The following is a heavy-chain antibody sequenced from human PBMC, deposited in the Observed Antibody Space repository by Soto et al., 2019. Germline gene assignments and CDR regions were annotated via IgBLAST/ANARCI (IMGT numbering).Heavy chain of an antibody. CDR3: ARQFYDYVWGSYRYYDWFDH. D-gene: IGHD3-16*02. J-gene: IGHJ5*02. V-gene: IGHV4-39*01. Sequence: XETLSLACTVSGGSMSSSSYYWGWIRQPPGKGLEWIGIIYYSGSTYYNPSLKSRVTISVDTSKNQFSLKLSSVTAADTAVYYCARQFYDYVWGSYRYYDWFDHWGQGTLVTVSS. CDR1: GGSMSSSSYY. CDR2: IYYSGST.